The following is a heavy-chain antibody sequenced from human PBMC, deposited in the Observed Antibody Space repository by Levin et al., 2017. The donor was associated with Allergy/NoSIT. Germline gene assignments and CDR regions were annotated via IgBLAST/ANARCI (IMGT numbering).Heavy chain of an antibody. Sequence: AGGSLRLSCAASGILFSSYDMNWVRQAPGKGLEWVSSISAGGNYIYYADSVKGRFTISRDNAKNSLFLQMNSLRAEDTAVYYCASWAMYHYDRSAFDYFYYAMDVWRQGTTVTVSS. CDR3: ASWAMYHYDRSAFDYFYYAMDV. CDR2: ISAGGNYI. V-gene: IGHV3-21*01. CDR1: GILFSSYD. D-gene: IGHD3-22*01. J-gene: IGHJ6*02.